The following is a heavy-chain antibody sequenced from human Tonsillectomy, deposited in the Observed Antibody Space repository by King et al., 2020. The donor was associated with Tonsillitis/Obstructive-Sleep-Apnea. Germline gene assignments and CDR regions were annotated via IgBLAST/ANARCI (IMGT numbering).Heavy chain of an antibody. D-gene: IGHD3-22*01. V-gene: IGHV3-30*04. CDR1: GFTFSTYA. Sequence: VQLVESGGGVVQPGRSLRLSCAASGFTFSTYAMHWVRQAPGKGLEWVAVISYDGSNKYYADSVKGRFTISRDNSKNTLYLQINSLRTEDTAVYYCERGEADDNSDYYSPFDYWGQGTLVTVSS. CDR3: ERGEADDNSDYYSPFDY. CDR2: ISYDGSNK. J-gene: IGHJ4*02.